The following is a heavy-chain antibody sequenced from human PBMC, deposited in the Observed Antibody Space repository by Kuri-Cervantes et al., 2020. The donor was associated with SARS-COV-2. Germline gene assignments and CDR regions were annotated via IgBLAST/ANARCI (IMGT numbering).Heavy chain of an antibody. Sequence: LSLTCAASGFTFSSYWMSWVRQAPGKGLEWVANIKQDGSEKYCVDSVKGRFTISRDNAKNSLYLQMNSLRAEDTALYYCAKGLEVVAAKEFDYWGQGNRVTVSS. CDR2: IKQDGSEK. CDR3: AKGLEVVAAKEFDY. D-gene: IGHD2-15*01. V-gene: IGHV3-7*03. J-gene: IGHJ4*02. CDR1: GFTFSSYW.